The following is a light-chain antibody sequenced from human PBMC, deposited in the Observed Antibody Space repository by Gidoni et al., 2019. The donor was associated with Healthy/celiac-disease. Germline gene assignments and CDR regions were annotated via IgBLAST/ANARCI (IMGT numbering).Light chain of an antibody. J-gene: IGKJ1*01. Sequence: IQMTQSPSTLSASVGDRVTITCPASQSISSWFAWYQQKPGKAPKLLIYKASSLESGVPSRFSGSGSGTEFTLTISSLQPDDFATYYCQQYNSYPWTFGQGTKVEIK. CDR3: QQYNSYPWT. CDR1: QSISSW. CDR2: KAS. V-gene: IGKV1-5*03.